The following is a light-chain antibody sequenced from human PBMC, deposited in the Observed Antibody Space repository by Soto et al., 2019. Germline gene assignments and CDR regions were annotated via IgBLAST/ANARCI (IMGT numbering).Light chain of an antibody. J-gene: IGKJ3*01. CDR2: GAS. CDR1: QSVSSN. CDR3: QQYNNWPRPLST. Sequence: EIVMTQSPATLSVSPGERATLSCRASQSVSSNLAWYQQKPGQAPGLLIYGASTRATGIPARFSGSGSGTEFTLTISSLQSEDFAVYYCQQYNNWPRPLSTFGPGTKVDIK. V-gene: IGKV3-15*01.